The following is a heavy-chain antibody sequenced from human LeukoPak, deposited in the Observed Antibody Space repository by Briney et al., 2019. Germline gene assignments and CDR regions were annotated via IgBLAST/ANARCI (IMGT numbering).Heavy chain of an antibody. V-gene: IGHV4-59*01. J-gene: IGHJ5*02. Sequence: SETLSLTCTISGASISSFYWSWIRQPPGKGLEWIASINYSGSTNYNPSLKSRVTVSIDTSKNQFSLKLTAVTAADTAVYYCARDPIHRDDHNAAWGQGTLVSVSS. CDR3: ARDPIHRDDHNAA. D-gene: IGHD5-24*01. CDR1: GASISSFY. CDR2: INYSGST.